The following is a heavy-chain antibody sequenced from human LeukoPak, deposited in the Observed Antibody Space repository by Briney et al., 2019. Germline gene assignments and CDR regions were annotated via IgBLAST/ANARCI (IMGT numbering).Heavy chain of an antibody. CDR1: GFTFSSYW. V-gene: IGHV3-30*03. CDR3: TRDNIYYYYMDV. J-gene: IGHJ6*03. Sequence: GGSLRLSCAASGFTFSSYWMSWVRQAPGKGLEWVAIISFDGSNKYYGDSVKGRFTISRDNAKNSLYLQMNSLRAEDTAVYYCTRDNIYYYYMDVWGKGTTVTVSS. CDR2: ISFDGSNK.